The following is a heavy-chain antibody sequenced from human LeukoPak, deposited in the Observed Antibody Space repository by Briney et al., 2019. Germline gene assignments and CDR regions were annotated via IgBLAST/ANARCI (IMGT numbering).Heavy chain of an antibody. CDR3: VREGEGPLSKDFDY. CDR2: IGPHSTFT. V-gene: IGHV1-2*02. D-gene: IGHD2/OR15-2a*01. Sequence: ASVKVSCKSSGFTFTDHYIHWVRQGPGQGLEWMGYIGPHSTFTSSPQEFQGRVAMTRDASMSTAYMELTRLTSDDTAVYYCVREGEGPLSKDFDYWGQGTLVTVSS. J-gene: IGHJ4*02. CDR1: GFTFTDHY.